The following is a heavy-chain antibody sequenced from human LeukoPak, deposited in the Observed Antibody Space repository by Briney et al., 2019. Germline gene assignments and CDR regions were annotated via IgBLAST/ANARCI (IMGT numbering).Heavy chain of an antibody. J-gene: IGHJ6*02. Sequence: SETLSLTCTVSGGSISSYYWSWIRQPPGKGLEWIGYIYYSGSTNYNPSLKSRVTISVDTSKNQFSLKLSSVTAADTAVYYCARWRSIAARFYYYYGMDVWGQGTTVTVSS. CDR3: ARWRSIAARFYYYYGMDV. CDR1: GGSISSYY. V-gene: IGHV4-59*08. D-gene: IGHD6-6*01. CDR2: IYYSGST.